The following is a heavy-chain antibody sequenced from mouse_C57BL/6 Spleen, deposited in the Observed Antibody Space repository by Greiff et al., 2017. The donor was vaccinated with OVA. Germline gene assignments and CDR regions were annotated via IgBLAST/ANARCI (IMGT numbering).Heavy chain of an antibody. Sequence: VQLQQSGAELVRPGASVKLSCTASGFNIKDYYMHWVTQRPEQGLEWIGRIDPEDGDTEYAPKFQGKATMTADTSSNTAYLQLSSLTSEDTAVYYCTTTSYYSNASWFAYWGQGTLVTFSA. V-gene: IGHV14-1*01. D-gene: IGHD2-5*01. CDR1: GFNIKDYY. CDR2: IDPEDGDT. CDR3: TTTSYYSNASWFAY. J-gene: IGHJ3*01.